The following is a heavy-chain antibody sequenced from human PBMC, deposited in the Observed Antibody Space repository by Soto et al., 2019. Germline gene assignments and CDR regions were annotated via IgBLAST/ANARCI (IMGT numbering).Heavy chain of an antibody. CDR1: GDTLIMYY. CDR3: ASSYCISTSCPPYYGMDV. D-gene: IGHD2-2*01. Sequence: ASVKLSCKASGDTLIMYYIHWVRQAPGQRLEWMGWINAGNGNTKYSQKFQGRVTITRDTSASTAYMELRSLRSEDTAVYYCASSYCISTSCPPYYGMDVWGQGTTVTVSS. J-gene: IGHJ6*02. CDR2: INAGNGNT. V-gene: IGHV1-3*01.